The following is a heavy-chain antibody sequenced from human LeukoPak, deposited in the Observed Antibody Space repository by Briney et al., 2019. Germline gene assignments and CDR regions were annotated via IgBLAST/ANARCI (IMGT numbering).Heavy chain of an antibody. V-gene: IGHV1-69*13. CDR2: IIPIFGTA. CDR1: GGAFSSYA. D-gene: IGHD3-16*01. Sequence: GASVKVSCKASGGAFSSYAISWVRQAPGQGLEWMGGIIPIFGTANYAQKFQGRVTITADVSTSTAYMELSSLRFEDTAVYYCAREAPGGTMGVFDYWGQGTLVTVSS. CDR3: AREAPGGTMGVFDY. J-gene: IGHJ4*02.